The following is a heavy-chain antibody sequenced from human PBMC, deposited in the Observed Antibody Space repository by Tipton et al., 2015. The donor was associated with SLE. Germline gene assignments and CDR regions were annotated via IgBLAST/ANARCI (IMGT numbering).Heavy chain of an antibody. CDR2: IYTSGAT. Sequence: LRLSCNVSGVSISSSYWSWIRQPAGKGLEWIGRIYTSGATDDNPSLKSRVTISVDTSKNQFSLTLTSLIAADTAVYYCAREDEYSSSPGSFDFWGRGTMVTVSS. CDR1: GVSISSSY. J-gene: IGHJ3*01. D-gene: IGHD6-6*01. CDR3: AREDEYSSSPGSFDF. V-gene: IGHV4-4*07.